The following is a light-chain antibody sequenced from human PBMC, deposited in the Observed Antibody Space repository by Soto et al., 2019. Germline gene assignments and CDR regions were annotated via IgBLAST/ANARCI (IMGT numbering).Light chain of an antibody. CDR3: RSYTSSSTLQV. Sequence: QSALTQPASVSGSPGQSITISCTGTSSDVGGYNYVSWYQQHPGKAPKRMIYEVSNRPSGVSNRFSGSKSGNTASLPISGLQVEDAADYSCRSYTSSSTLQVFGTGTKGTVL. CDR1: SSDVGGYNY. V-gene: IGLV2-14*01. J-gene: IGLJ1*01. CDR2: EVS.